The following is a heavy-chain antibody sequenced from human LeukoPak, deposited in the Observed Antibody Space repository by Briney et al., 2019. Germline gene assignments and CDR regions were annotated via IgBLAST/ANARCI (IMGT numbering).Heavy chain of an antibody. CDR2: MNPNSGNT. V-gene: IGHV1-8*03. D-gene: IGHD2-21*02. CDR1: GYTFTIYD. Sequence: ASVTVSFKASGYTFTIYDINWVGQATGQGLEWMGWMNPNSGNTGYAQKFQGRVTITRNTSISTAYMELSSLRSEDTAVYYCARGQNWAYCGGDCQFDYWGQGTLVTVSS. J-gene: IGHJ4*02. CDR3: ARGQNWAYCGGDCQFDY.